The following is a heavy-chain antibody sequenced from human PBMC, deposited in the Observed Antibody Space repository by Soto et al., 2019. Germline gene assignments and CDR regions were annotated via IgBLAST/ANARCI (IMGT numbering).Heavy chain of an antibody. D-gene: IGHD3-9*01. CDR2: IDPSDSYT. J-gene: IGHJ6*02. Sequence: LGESLKISCKGSGYSFTSYWISWVRQMPGKGLEWMGRIDPSDSYTNYSPSFQGHVTISADKSISTAYLQWSSLKASDTAMYYCARPTPYYDILTGHYYYGMDVWGQGTTVTVSS. CDR3: ARPTPYYDILTGHYYYGMDV. V-gene: IGHV5-10-1*01. CDR1: GYSFTSYW.